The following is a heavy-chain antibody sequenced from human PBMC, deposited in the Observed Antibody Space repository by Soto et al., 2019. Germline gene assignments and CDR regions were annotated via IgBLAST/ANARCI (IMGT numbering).Heavy chain of an antibody. Sequence: SETLSLTCAVYGGSFSGYYWSWIRQPPGKGLEWIGEINHSGSTNYNPSLKSRVTISVDTSKNQFSLKLSSVTAADTAVYYCASRGYSYGQYDYWGQGTLVTVS. CDR2: INHSGST. CDR1: GGSFSGYY. V-gene: IGHV4-34*01. J-gene: IGHJ4*02. D-gene: IGHD5-18*01. CDR3: ASRGYSYGQYDY.